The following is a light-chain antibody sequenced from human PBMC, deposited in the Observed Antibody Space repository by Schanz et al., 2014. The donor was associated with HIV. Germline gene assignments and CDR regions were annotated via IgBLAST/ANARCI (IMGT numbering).Light chain of an antibody. CDR3: ASYTSTDAFV. V-gene: IGLV2-14*03. CDR1: SSDIGAYSF. CDR2: NVY. Sequence: QSALTQPASVSGSPGQSITISCTGTSSDIGAYSFVSWYRQDPGKAPKLLIYNVYDRPSGVSSRFSGSKSGNTASLTISGLVADDEADYYCASYTSTDAFVFGTGTKVTVL. J-gene: IGLJ1*01.